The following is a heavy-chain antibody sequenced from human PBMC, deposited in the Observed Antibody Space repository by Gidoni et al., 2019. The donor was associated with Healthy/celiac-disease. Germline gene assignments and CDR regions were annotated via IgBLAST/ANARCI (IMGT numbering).Heavy chain of an antibody. D-gene: IGHD3-22*01. J-gene: IGHJ4*02. Sequence: EVQLVESGGGLVKPGGSLRLSCAASGFTFSSYSMNWVRQAPGKGLEWVSSISSSSSYIYYADSVKGRFTISRDNAKNSLYLQMNSLRAEDTAVYYCARDSSYYDSSGYYQVDYWGQGTLVTVSS. V-gene: IGHV3-21*01. CDR3: ARDSSYYDSSGYYQVDY. CDR1: GFTFSSYS. CDR2: ISSSSSYI.